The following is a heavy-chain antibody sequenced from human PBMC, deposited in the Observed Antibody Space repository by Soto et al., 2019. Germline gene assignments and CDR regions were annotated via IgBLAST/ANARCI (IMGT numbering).Heavy chain of an antibody. Sequence: EVQLVESGGGLIQPGGSLRLSCAASGFTVSSNYMSWVRQAPGKGLEWVSVMYSGGSTYYADSVKGRFTISRDNSKNTLYLQMNSMRAEDTAVYYCARDRDYGAGMDVWGQGTTVTVSS. V-gene: IGHV3-53*01. D-gene: IGHD3-16*01. CDR2: MYSGGST. CDR1: GFTVSSNY. CDR3: ARDRDYGAGMDV. J-gene: IGHJ6*02.